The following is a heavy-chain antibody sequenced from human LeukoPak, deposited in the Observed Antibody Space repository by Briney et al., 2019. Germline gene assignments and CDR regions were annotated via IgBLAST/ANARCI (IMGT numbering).Heavy chain of an antibody. CDR3: AKAWYQLLSPDY. Sequence: GGSLRLSCAASGFTFSSYDMSWVRQAPGKGVEGVSAISVSGGSTYYADSVKRPFTISRGNSKNTLYLQMNSLRAEDTAVYYCAKAWYQLLSPDYWGQGTLVTVSS. CDR1: GFTFSSYD. J-gene: IGHJ4*02. V-gene: IGHV3-23*01. D-gene: IGHD2-2*01. CDR2: ISVSGGST.